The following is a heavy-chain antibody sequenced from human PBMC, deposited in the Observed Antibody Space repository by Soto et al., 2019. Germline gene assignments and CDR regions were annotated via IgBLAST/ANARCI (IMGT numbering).Heavy chain of an antibody. V-gene: IGHV1-46*01. CDR2: INPSGDST. CDR1: GYTFSSYY. D-gene: IGHD3-10*01. Sequence: QAQLVQSGAEVKKPGASVKVSCKASGYTFSSYYMHWVRQAPGQGLEWMGVINPSGDSTTYAQRFQGRVSMTKDTSTSTLYMELSSLRSDDTAVYYCARDWEFGYWGQGTLVTVSS. CDR3: ARDWEFGY. J-gene: IGHJ4*02.